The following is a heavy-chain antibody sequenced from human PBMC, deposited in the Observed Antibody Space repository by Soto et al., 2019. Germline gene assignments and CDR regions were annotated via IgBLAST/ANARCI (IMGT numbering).Heavy chain of an antibody. CDR1: GYTFTSYG. J-gene: IGHJ4*02. D-gene: IGHD3-22*01. CDR2: ISAYNGNT. V-gene: IGHV1-18*01. CDR3: AGVPSQSYYYDSSGYRHLDY. Sequence: ASVKVSCKASGYTFTSYGISWVRQAPGQGLEWMGWISAYNGNTNYAQKLQGRVTMTTDTSTSTAYMELRSLRSDDTAVYYCAGVPSQSYYYDSSGYRHLDYWGQGTLVTVSS.